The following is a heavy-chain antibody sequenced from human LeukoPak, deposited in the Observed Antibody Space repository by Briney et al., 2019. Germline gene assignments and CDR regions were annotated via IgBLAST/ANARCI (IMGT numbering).Heavy chain of an antibody. J-gene: IGHJ4*02. CDR1: GGSINNYY. CDR3: ARFSQYYDSPTHYLDY. CDR2: IYYTGST. D-gene: IGHD2/OR15-2a*01. V-gene: IGHV4-59*08. Sequence: SGTLSLTCTVSGGSINNYYWSWVRQPPGAGLEWLAYIYYTGSTNYNPSLKTRLTISVDTSKNQFSLRLNSVTAADTAVYYCARFSQYYDSPTHYLDYWGQGILVTVSS.